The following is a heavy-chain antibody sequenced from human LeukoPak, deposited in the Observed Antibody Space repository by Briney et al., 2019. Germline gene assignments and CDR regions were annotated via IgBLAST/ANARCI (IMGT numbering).Heavy chain of an antibody. CDR3: AKSPQRHSYGIFDS. CDR2: ISGSGGST. J-gene: IGHJ4*02. CDR1: GFTFSSYA. Sequence: PGGSLRLSCAASGFTFSSYAMSWVRQAPGKGLEWVSAISGSGGSTCYADSAQGRITISRDNSKNTLYLQMNSLRAEDTAVYYCAKSPQRHSYGIFDSWGQGTLVTVSS. D-gene: IGHD5-18*01. V-gene: IGHV3-23*01.